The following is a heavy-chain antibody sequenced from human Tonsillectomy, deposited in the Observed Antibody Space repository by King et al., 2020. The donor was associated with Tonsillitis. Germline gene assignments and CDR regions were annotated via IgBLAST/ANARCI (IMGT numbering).Heavy chain of an antibody. CDR1: GGSISSYY. CDR2: IYYSGST. V-gene: IGHV4-59*01. CDR3: ARVGWSGIVVLTYYFDY. Sequence: VQLQESGPGLVKPSETLSLTCTVSGGSISSYYWSWIRQPPGKGLEVIGYIYYSGSTNYNPSLKSRVTISVDTSKNQFSLKLSAVTAADTAVYYCARVGWSGIVVLTYYFDYWGQGTLVTVSS. D-gene: IGHD2-15*01. J-gene: IGHJ4*02.